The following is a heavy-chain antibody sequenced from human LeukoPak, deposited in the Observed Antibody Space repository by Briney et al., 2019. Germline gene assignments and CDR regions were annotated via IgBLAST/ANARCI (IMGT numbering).Heavy chain of an antibody. Sequence: SETLSLTCAVYGGSFSGYYWSWIRQPPGKGLEWIGEINHSGSTNYNPSLKSRVTISVDTSKNQFSLKLSSVTAADTAVYYCARKAGYSYGRHYYYMDVWGKGTTVTASS. J-gene: IGHJ6*03. CDR3: ARKAGYSYGRHYYYMDV. D-gene: IGHD5-18*01. V-gene: IGHV4-34*01. CDR2: INHSGST. CDR1: GGSFSGYY.